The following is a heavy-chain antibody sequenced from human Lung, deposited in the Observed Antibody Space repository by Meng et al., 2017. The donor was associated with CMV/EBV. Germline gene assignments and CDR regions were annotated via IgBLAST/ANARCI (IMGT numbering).Heavy chain of an antibody. D-gene: IGHD2-2*01. V-gene: IGHV1-69*10. J-gene: IGHJ6*01. CDR2: IIPILGIA. CDR1: GGTFSSYA. Sequence: SVXVSXKASGGTFSSYAISWVRQAPGQGLEWMGGIIPILGIANYAQKFQGRVTITADKSTSTAYMELSSLRSEDTAVYYCARGACSSTSCYRYYYYGMDVWGPGNXV. CDR3: ARGACSSTSCYRYYYYGMDV.